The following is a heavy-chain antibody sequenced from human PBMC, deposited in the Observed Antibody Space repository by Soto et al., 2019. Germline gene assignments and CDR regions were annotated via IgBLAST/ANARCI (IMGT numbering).Heavy chain of an antibody. V-gene: IGHV1-2*02. CDR1: GYTFTGYY. J-gene: IGHJ5*02. Sequence: GASVKVSCKASGYTFTGYYMHWVRQAPGQGLEWMGWINPNSGGTNYAQKFQGRVTMTRDTSISTAYMELSRLRSDDTAVYYCARRVAATHFNWFDPWGQGTLVTVSS. CDR3: ARRVAATHFNWFDP. D-gene: IGHD2-15*01. CDR2: INPNSGGT.